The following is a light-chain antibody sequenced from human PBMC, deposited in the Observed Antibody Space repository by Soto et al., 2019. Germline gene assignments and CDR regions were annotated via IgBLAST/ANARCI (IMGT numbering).Light chain of an antibody. CDR2: DAS. V-gene: IGKV3-11*01. J-gene: IGKJ2*01. CDR1: QSVNSY. Sequence: EIVLTQSPATLSLSPGERATLSCRASQSVNSYLAWYQQKPGQAPRLLIYDASNRATGIPARFSGSGSGTAFTLTISSLEPEDFAVYYCQQRSTWPKTFGQGTKLQIK. CDR3: QQRSTWPKT.